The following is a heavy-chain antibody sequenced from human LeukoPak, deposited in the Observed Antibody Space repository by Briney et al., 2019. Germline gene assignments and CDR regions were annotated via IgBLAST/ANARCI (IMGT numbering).Heavy chain of an antibody. CDR3: ARQGGGFWYFDL. V-gene: IGHV4-59*08. D-gene: IGHD6-25*01. CDR2: IYYSGST. J-gene: IGHJ2*01. CDR1: GGSISSYY. Sequence: PSETLSLTCTVSGGSISSYYWSWIRQPPGKGLEWTGYIYYSGSTNYNSSLKSRVTISVDTSKNQFSLKLSSVTAADTAVYYCARQGGGFWYFDLWGRGTLVTVSS.